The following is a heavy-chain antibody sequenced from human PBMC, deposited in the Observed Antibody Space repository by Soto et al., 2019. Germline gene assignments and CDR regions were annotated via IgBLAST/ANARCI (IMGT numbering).Heavy chain of an antibody. CDR1: GFTFSSYS. V-gene: IGHV3-48*01. CDR3: ALGLETAWFDP. J-gene: IGHJ5*02. Sequence: GGSLRLSCAASGFTFSSYSMNWVRQAPGKGPEWVSYISGSGSDMFSADSVKGRFTISRDNAKNSLYLQMNSLRVEDTAVYYCALGLETAWFDPWGQGTLVTVSS. CDR2: ISGSGSDM. D-gene: IGHD2-21*02.